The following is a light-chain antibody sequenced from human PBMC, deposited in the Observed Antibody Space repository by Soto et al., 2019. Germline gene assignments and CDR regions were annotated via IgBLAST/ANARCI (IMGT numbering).Light chain of an antibody. J-gene: IGKJ2*01. Sequence: EIVLTQSPATLSLSPGERATLSCRASQSVSSYLAWYQQKPGHAPRLLIYDASNRATVIPARFSGSGSGTDFTLTISSLEPEDFAVYYCQQPYTFGQGTKLEIK. CDR3: QQPYT. CDR2: DAS. V-gene: IGKV3-11*01. CDR1: QSVSSY.